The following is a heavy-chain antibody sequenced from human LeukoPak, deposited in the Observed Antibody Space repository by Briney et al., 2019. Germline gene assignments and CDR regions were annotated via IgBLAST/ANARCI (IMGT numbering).Heavy chain of an antibody. CDR1: GYTFTGHY. J-gene: IGHJ3*02. V-gene: IGHV1-2*02. CDR2: INPNSGGT. Sequence: ASVKVSCKASGYTFTGHYMHWVRRAPGQGPEWMGWINPNSGGTNYAQKFQGRVTMTRDTSISTAYMELSGLRSDDTAVYYCARCSTPHWIFDAFDIWGQGTMVTVSS. D-gene: IGHD1-1*01. CDR3: ARCSTPHWIFDAFDI.